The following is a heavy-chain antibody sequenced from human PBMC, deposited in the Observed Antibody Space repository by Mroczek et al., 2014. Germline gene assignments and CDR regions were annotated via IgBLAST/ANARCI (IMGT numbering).Heavy chain of an antibody. V-gene: IGHV3-21*01. CDR3: ARGVVVPAAIGDVGAFDI. Sequence: VQLVQSGGGPGQAWGGSLRLSCAASGFTFSSYSMNWVRQAPGKGLEWVSSISSSSSYIYYADSVKGRFTISRDNAKNSLYLQMNSLRAEDTAVYYCARGVVVPAAIGDVGAFDIWGQGTMVTVSS. D-gene: IGHD2-2*02. J-gene: IGHJ3*02. CDR2: ISSSSSYI. CDR1: GFTFSSYS.